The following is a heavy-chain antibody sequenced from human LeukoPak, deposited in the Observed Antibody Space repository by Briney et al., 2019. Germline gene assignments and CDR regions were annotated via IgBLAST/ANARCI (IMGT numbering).Heavy chain of an antibody. D-gene: IGHD6-19*01. CDR2: ISWDGGST. Sequence: PGGSLRLSCAASGFTFSSYWMHWVRQAPGKGLEWVSLISWDGGSTYYADSVKGRFTIPRDNSKNSLYLQMNSLRAEDTALYYCAKGSQWLVSFTAYYMDVWGKGTTVTVSS. CDR1: GFTFSSYW. V-gene: IGHV3-43D*03. J-gene: IGHJ6*03. CDR3: AKGSQWLVSFTAYYMDV.